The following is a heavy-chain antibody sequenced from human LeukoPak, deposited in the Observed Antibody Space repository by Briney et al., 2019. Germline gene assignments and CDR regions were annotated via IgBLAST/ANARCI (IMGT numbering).Heavy chain of an antibody. D-gene: IGHD2-15*01. Sequence: GGSLRLSCAASGFTFSSYWMSWVRQAPGKGLEWVANIKQDGSEKYYVDSVKGRFTISRDNAKNSLYLQMNSLRAEDTAVYYCARVFPIVVVVAATNNWFDPWGQGTLVTVSS. CDR1: GFTFSSYW. CDR3: ARVFPIVVVVAATNNWFDP. V-gene: IGHV3-7*01. CDR2: IKQDGSEK. J-gene: IGHJ5*02.